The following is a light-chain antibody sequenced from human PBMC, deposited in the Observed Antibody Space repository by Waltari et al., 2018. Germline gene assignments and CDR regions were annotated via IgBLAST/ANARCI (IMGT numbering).Light chain of an antibody. CDR3: QQYVEVFT. J-gene: IGKJ4*01. V-gene: IGKV3-15*01. Sequence: EIVMTQSTATLSVYPGDRATLSCRASQSVSSNLAWYQQKPGQAPRLLIYGASTRATGIPARFSGSGSGTEFTLTISSLQSEDFAVYYCQQYVEVFTFGGGTKVEIK. CDR1: QSVSSN. CDR2: GAS.